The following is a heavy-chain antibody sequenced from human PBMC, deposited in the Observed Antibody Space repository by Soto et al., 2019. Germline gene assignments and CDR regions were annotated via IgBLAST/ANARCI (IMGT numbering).Heavy chain of an antibody. CDR1: GFTFNSYA. CDR2: ISSSGVST. V-gene: IGHV3-23*01. CDR3: ARGSLFIVYIDY. Sequence: EVQLLESGGTLVQPGGSLRLSCAASGFTFNSYAMSWVRQAPGKGLEWVSGISSSGVSTYYADSVKGRFTISRDNSKNKLHLQRDSLRPEDTAVDYCARGSLFIVYIDYWGQGTLGTVSP. D-gene: IGHD2-21*01. J-gene: IGHJ4*02.